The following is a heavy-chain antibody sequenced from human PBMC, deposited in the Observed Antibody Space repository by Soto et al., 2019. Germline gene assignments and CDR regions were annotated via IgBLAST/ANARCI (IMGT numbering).Heavy chain of an antibody. CDR2: ISYDGSNK. CDR3: ARDRYGEDYYGMDV. D-gene: IGHD3-10*01. J-gene: IGHJ6*02. V-gene: IGHV3-30-3*01. Sequence: QVQLVESRGGVVQPGRSLRLSCAASGFTFSSYAMHWVRQAPGKGLEWVAVISYDGSNKYYADSVKGRFTISRDNSKNTLYLQMNSLRAEDTAVYYCARDRYGEDYYGMDVWGQGTTVTVSS. CDR1: GFTFSSYA.